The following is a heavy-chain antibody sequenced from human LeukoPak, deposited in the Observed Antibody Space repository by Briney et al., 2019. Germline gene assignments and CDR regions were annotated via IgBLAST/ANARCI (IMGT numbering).Heavy chain of an antibody. J-gene: IGHJ5*02. CDR3: ARDRAANQDWVEFDP. CDR1: GITLSNYG. V-gene: IGHV3-66*03. Sequence: GGSLRLSCAVSGITLSNYGMSWVRQAPGKGLEWVGLIRDSGEAFYADFARGRFAICRDESENTLYLQMNSLRVEDTAVYFCARDRAANQDWVEFDPWGQGTPVIVSS. CDR2: IRDSGEA. D-gene: IGHD3/OR15-3a*01.